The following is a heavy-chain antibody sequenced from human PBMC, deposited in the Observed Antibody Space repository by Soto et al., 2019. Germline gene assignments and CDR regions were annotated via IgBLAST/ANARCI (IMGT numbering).Heavy chain of an antibody. CDR1: GGTFSSHT. V-gene: IGHV1-69*08. J-gene: IGHJ2*01. D-gene: IGHD4-17*01. CDR2: IIPALGTA. CDR3: ARPDFGDYWYFDL. Sequence: QAQLVQSGAEVKKPGSSVKVSCKASGGTFSSHTFSWVRQAPGQGLEWMGRIIPALGTATYAQKFQGRVTITADESATTVYMELNSLRSEETAVYYCARPDFGDYWYFDLWGRGTLLTVSS.